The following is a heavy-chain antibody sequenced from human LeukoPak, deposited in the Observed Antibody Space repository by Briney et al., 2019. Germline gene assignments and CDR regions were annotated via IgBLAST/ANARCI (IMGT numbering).Heavy chain of an antibody. D-gene: IGHD4-17*01. V-gene: IGHV3-7*01. Sequence: GGSLRLSCAASGFTFSSYWMSWVRQAPGKGLEWVANIKQDGSEKYYVDSVKGRFTISRDNAKNSLCLQMNSLRAEDTAVYYCARAPDYGAKQDYYYYMDVWGKGTTVTVSS. J-gene: IGHJ6*03. CDR3: ARAPDYGAKQDYYYYMDV. CDR1: GFTFSSYW. CDR2: IKQDGSEK.